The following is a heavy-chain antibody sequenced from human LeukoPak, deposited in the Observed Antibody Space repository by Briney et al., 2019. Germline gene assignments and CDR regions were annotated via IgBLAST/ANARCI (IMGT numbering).Heavy chain of an antibody. CDR3: ARVWGSYRYSAFDI. J-gene: IGHJ3*02. V-gene: IGHV4-59*01. D-gene: IGHD3-16*02. CDR1: GGSISSYY. Sequence: SETLSLTCTVSGGSISSYYWSWIRQPPGKGLEWIGYIYYSGSTNYNPSLKSRVTISVDTSKNQFSLKLSSVTAADTAVYYCARVWGSYRYSAFDIWGQGTMVTVSS. CDR2: IYYSGST.